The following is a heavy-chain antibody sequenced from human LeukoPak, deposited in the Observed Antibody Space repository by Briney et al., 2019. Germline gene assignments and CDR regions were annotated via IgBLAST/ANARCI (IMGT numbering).Heavy chain of an antibody. CDR1: GFAFSSYA. D-gene: IGHD3-10*01. Sequence: GGSLRLSCAASGFAFSSYAMSWVRQAPGKGLEWVSAISGSDGSTYYADSVKGRFTISRDNSKNTLYLQMNSLRAEDTAVYFCAKSLLTMVRGTRILDYWGQGTLVTVSS. CDR2: ISGSDGST. CDR3: AKSLLTMVRGTRILDY. V-gene: IGHV3-23*01. J-gene: IGHJ4*02.